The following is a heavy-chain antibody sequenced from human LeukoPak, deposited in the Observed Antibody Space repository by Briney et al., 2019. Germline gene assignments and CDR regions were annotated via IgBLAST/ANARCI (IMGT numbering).Heavy chain of an antibody. CDR1: GCTFTAYW. J-gene: IGHJ4*02. CDR3: ARHAVYGDYAASRTFYFDY. CDR2: IYPGDSET. Sequence: GASLEISFKGSGCTFTAYWVGCTRQVPAKSLEWMAFIYPGDSETRYSPSFQGQVTISVDKSINTAYLQWSSLKASDTAIYYCARHAVYGDYAASRTFYFDYWGQGTLVTVSS. D-gene: IGHD4-17*01. V-gene: IGHV5-51*01.